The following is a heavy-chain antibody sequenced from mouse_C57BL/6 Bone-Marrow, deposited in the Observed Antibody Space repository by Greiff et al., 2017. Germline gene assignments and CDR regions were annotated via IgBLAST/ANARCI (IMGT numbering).Heavy chain of an antibody. V-gene: IGHV1-26*01. D-gene: IGHD1-1*01. CDR3: ARRRITTPPFAY. CDR2: INPNNGGT. J-gene: IGHJ3*01. Sequence: VQLQQSGPELVKPGASVKISCKASGYTFTDYYMNWVKQSHGKSLEWIGDINPNNGGTSYNQKFKGKATLTVDKSSSTAYMELRSLTSEDSAVYYCARRRITTPPFAYWGQGTLVTVSA. CDR1: GYTFTDYY.